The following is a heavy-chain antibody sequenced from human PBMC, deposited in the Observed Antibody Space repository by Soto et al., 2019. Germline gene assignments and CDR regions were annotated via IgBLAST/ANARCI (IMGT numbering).Heavy chain of an antibody. Sequence: GGSLRLSCAASGFTFSSYSMNWVRQAPGKGLEWVSYISSSSSTIYYADSVKGRFTISRDNAKNSLYLQMNSLRAEDTAVYYCARSTTVTTFDYWGQGTLVTVSS. CDR2: ISSSSSTI. J-gene: IGHJ4*02. D-gene: IGHD4-17*01. V-gene: IGHV3-48*01. CDR1: GFTFSSYS. CDR3: ARSTTVTTFDY.